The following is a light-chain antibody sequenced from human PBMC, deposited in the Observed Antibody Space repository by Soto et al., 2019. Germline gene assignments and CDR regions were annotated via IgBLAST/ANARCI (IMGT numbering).Light chain of an antibody. Sequence: DIQVTQSPSSLSASVGDRVTITCRASRSVSTWLAWYHQKPGSAPRLLIYEGSILQSGVPSRFSGSGSGTEXXLTISSLQPDDLGTYYCQQYDSYGVTFGQGTRLEIK. V-gene: IGKV1-5*03. CDR2: EGS. J-gene: IGKJ2*01. CDR3: QQYDSYGVT. CDR1: RSVSTW.